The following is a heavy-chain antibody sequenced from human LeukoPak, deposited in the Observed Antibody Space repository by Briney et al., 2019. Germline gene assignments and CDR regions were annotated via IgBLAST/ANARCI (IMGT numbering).Heavy chain of an antibody. CDR3: ARHIGGGIEDMDV. Sequence: PSETLSLTCTVSGGSIGTYYWSWVRQSPGTGLEWIGYIYVTGTRYNPYLQSRVTISVDRSRNQFFLKMTSVTAADTAVYYYARHIGGGIEDMDVWSRGTKVTVSS. CDR2: IYVTGT. CDR1: GGSIGTYY. V-gene: IGHV4-59*08. D-gene: IGHD3-16*02. J-gene: IGHJ6*03.